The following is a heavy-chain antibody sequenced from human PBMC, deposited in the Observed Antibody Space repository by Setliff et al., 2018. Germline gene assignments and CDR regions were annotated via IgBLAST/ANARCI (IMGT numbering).Heavy chain of an antibody. Sequence: VGSLRLSCAASGFTFSGSAMHWVRQASGKGLEWIGRIRSKANTYVTAYGASVKGRFTISRDDSKNTAYLQMNSLKTEDTAVYYCATVAPGVDYFDYWGQGTLVTVSS. D-gene: IGHD6-19*01. CDR2: IRSKANTYVT. J-gene: IGHJ4*02. CDR1: GFTFSGSA. CDR3: ATVAPGVDYFDY. V-gene: IGHV3-73*01.